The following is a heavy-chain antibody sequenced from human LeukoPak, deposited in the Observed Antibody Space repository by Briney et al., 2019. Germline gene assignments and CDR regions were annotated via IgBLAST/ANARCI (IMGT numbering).Heavy chain of an antibody. J-gene: IGHJ4*02. Sequence: SETLSLTCTVSGGSISSSSYYWGWIRQPPGKGLEWIGSIYYSGSTYYNPSLKSRVTIPVDTSKNQFSPKLSSVTAADTAVYYCARRGNYYGDFLKYWGQGTLVTVSS. D-gene: IGHD4-17*01. CDR1: GGSISSSSYY. V-gene: IGHV4-39*07. CDR2: IYYSGST. CDR3: ARRGNYYGDFLKY.